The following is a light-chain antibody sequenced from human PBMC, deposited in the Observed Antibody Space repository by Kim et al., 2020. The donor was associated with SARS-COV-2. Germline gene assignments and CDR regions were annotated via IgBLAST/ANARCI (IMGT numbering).Light chain of an antibody. CDR2: GNS. CDR3: QSYDSSLSAVV. Sequence: RVTISCTGSSSNIRAGYDVHWYQQLPGTAPRPLIYGNSNRPSGVPDRFSGSKSGTSASLAITGLQAEDEADYYCQSYDSSLSAVVFGGGTQLTVL. J-gene: IGLJ2*01. V-gene: IGLV1-40*01. CDR1: SSNIRAGYD.